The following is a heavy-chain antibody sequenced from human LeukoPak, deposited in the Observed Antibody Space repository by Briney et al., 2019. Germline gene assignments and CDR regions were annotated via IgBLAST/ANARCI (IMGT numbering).Heavy chain of an antibody. CDR2: ISWNSGSI. V-gene: IGHV3-9*01. D-gene: IGHD3-10*01. CDR3: ATDGSGSYYPFDY. J-gene: IGHJ4*02. CDR1: GFTFDDYA. Sequence: PGGSLRLSCAASGFTFDDYAMHWVRQAPGKGLEWVSGISWNSGSIGYADSVKGRFTISRDNAKNSLYLQMNSLRAEDTALYYCATDGSGSYYPFDYWGQGTLVTVSS.